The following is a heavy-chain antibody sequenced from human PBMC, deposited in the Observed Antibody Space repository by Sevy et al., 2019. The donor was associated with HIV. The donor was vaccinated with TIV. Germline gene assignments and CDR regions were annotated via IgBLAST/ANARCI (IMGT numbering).Heavy chain of an antibody. Sequence: GGSLRLSCAVSGFSFDDYVMHWVRQAPGRGLEWVSGISWNSESIGYADSVKGRFTISRDNAKKSLYLQMSSLREEDTALYFCVKDKTPMEYYYYKDVWGKGTTVTVS. CDR2: ISWNSESI. V-gene: IGHV3-9*01. D-gene: IGHD5-18*01. CDR3: VKDKTPMEYYYYKDV. J-gene: IGHJ6*03. CDR1: GFSFDDYV.